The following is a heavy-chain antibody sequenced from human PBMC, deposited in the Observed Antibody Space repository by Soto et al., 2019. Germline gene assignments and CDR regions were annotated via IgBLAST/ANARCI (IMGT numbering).Heavy chain of an antibody. Sequence: EVQLLESGGGLVQPGGSLRLSCAASGFTFSSYAMSWVRQAPGKGLEWVSAINGSGGSTYYADSVKGRFTISRDNSKNTLHLQMNSLRAEDTAVYYCAISLDEYYFDYWGQGTLVTVSS. CDR2: INGSGGST. V-gene: IGHV3-23*01. CDR1: GFTFSSYA. J-gene: IGHJ4*02. CDR3: AISLDEYYFDY.